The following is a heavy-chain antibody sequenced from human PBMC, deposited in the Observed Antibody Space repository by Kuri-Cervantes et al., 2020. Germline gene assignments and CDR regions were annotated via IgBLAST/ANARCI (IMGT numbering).Heavy chain of an antibody. CDR1: GFTFSNYG. Sequence: GGSLRLSCAASGFTFSNYGIHWVCQAPGKGLEWVAVISYDGNNKYYVDSVKGRFTISRDNSKNTLYLQMNSLRAEDTAVYYCARENGYYGMDVWGQGTTVTVSS. CDR2: ISYDGNNK. CDR3: ARENGYYGMDV. D-gene: IGHD3-16*01. J-gene: IGHJ6*02. V-gene: IGHV3-30*03.